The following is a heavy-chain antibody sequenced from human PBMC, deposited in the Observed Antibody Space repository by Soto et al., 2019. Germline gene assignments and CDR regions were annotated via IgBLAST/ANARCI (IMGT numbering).Heavy chain of an antibody. D-gene: IGHD3-16*02. CDR1: GGTFSSYA. J-gene: IGHJ4*02. Sequence: QVQLVQSGAEVKKPGSSVKVSCKASGGTFSSYAISWVRQAPGQGLEWMGGIIPIFGTANYAQKFQGRVXXTADEATSTAXXEXSXXRSEDTAVYYCARGAEDDYVWGSYRLGVPWGSIDYWGQGTLVTVSS. CDR3: ARGAEDDYVWGSYRLGVPWGSIDY. V-gene: IGHV1-69*12. CDR2: IIPIFGTA.